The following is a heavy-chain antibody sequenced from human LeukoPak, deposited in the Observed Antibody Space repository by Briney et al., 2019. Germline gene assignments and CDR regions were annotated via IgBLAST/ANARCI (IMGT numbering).Heavy chain of an antibody. Sequence: SVKVSCKASGGTFSSYAISWVRQAPGQGLEWMGRIIPIFGTANYAQKFQGRVTITTDESTSTAYMELSSLRSEDTAVYYCASWDSSGYYFRYWGRGTLGTVSS. V-gene: IGHV1-69*05. D-gene: IGHD3-22*01. CDR3: ASWDSSGYYFRY. J-gene: IGHJ4*02. CDR2: IIPIFGTA. CDR1: GGTFSSYA.